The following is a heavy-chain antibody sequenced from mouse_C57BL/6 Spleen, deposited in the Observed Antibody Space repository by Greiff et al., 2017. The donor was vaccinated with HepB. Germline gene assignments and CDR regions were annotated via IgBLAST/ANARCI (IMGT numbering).Heavy chain of an antibody. CDR3: ARDNYGSSYVGFAY. CDR2: ISDGGSYT. J-gene: IGHJ3*01. Sequence: EVKLAESGGGLVKPGGSLKLSCAASGFTFSSYAMSWVRQTPEKRLEWVATISDGGSYTYYPDNVKGRFTISRDNAKNNLYLQMSHLKSEDTAMYYCARDNYGSSYVGFAYWGQGTLVTVSA. V-gene: IGHV5-4*01. D-gene: IGHD1-1*01. CDR1: GFTFSSYA.